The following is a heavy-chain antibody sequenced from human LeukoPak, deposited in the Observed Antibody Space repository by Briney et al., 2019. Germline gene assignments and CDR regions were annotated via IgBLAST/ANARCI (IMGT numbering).Heavy chain of an antibody. D-gene: IGHD3-22*01. J-gene: IGHJ3*02. V-gene: IGHV4-34*01. Sequence: SETLSLTCAVYGGSFSGYYWSWIRQPPGKGLEWIGEINHSGSTNYNPSLKSRVTISVDTSKNQFSLKLSSATAADTAVYYSAGGYYDSSGPHDAFDIWGQGTMVTVSS. CDR1: GGSFSGYY. CDR3: AGGYYDSSGPHDAFDI. CDR2: INHSGST.